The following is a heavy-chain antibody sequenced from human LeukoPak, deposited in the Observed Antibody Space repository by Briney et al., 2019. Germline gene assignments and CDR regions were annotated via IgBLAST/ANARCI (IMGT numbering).Heavy chain of an antibody. V-gene: IGHV4-34*01. D-gene: IGHD4-17*01. CDR2: INHSGST. CDR3: ASHALSRDYGDYPDY. Sequence: SETLSLTCAVYGGSFSGYYWSWIRQPPGKGLEWIGEINHSGSTNYNPSLKSRVTISVDTSKNQFSMKLSSVTAADTAVYYCASHALSRDYGDYPDYWGQGTLVTVSS. J-gene: IGHJ4*02. CDR1: GGSFSGYY.